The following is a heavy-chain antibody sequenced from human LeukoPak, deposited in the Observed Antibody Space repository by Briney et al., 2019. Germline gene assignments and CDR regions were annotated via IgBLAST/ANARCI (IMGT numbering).Heavy chain of an antibody. CDR1: GGSISSGSYY. Sequence: SQTLSLTSTVSGGSISSGSYYWSWIRQPAGKGLEWIGRIYTSGSTNYNPSLKTRVTISVDTSKNQFSLKLSSVTAADTAVYYCASSPRDYYDSSGYYNPLYYWGQGTLVTVSS. CDR2: IYTSGST. D-gene: IGHD3-22*01. J-gene: IGHJ4*02. CDR3: ASSPRDYYDSSGYYNPLYY. V-gene: IGHV4-61*02.